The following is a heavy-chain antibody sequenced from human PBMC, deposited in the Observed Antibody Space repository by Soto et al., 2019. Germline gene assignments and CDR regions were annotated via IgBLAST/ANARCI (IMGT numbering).Heavy chain of an antibody. D-gene: IGHD6-13*01. CDR1: GFSLSTSGVG. Sequence: QITLKESGPTLVEPTQTLTLTCAFSGFSLSTSGVGVGWIRQPPGKALEWLAFIYWDDHKRYSPSLKTRLTIFKDTSKAQVVLIMTNMDPVDTATYYCAYRQEYRGSWDSGWLDPWGQGTLVTVSS. CDR2: IYWDDHK. V-gene: IGHV2-5*02. J-gene: IGHJ5*02. CDR3: AYRQEYRGSWDSGWLDP.